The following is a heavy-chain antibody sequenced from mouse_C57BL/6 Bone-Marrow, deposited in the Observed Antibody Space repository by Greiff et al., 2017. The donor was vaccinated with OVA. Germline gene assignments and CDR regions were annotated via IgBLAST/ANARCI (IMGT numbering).Heavy chain of an antibody. CDR3: ARTSLGRGGGYYFDY. J-gene: IGHJ2*01. V-gene: IGHV1-54*01. D-gene: IGHD4-1*01. CDR2: INPGSGGT. CDR1: GYAFTNYL. Sequence: VQLQESGAELVRPGTSVKVSCKASGYAFTNYLIEWVKQRPGQGLEWIGVINPGSGGTNYNEKFKGKATLTADKSSSTAYIQLSSLTSEDSAVYFCARTSLGRGGGYYFDYWGQGTTLTVSS.